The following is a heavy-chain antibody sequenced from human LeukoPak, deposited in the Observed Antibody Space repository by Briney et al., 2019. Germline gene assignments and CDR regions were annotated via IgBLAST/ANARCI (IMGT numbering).Heavy chain of an antibody. CDR2: IYYSGST. CDR1: GGSISSYY. D-gene: IGHD6-13*01. V-gene: IGHV4-59*12. J-gene: IGHJ3*02. CDR3: ARGSYSRTPLEAFDI. Sequence: SETLSLTCTVSGGSISSYYWSWIRQPPGKGLEWIGYIYYSGSTNYNPSLKSRVTISVDTSKNQFSLKLSSATAADTAVYYCARGSYSRTPLEAFDIWGQGTMVTVSS.